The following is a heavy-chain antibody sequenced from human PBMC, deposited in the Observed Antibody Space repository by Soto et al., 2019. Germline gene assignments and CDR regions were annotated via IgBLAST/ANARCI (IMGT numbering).Heavy chain of an antibody. CDR3: ARGGSHSSDS. J-gene: IGHJ4*02. Sequence: EVQLVESGGNLVQPGGSLRLSCAASGFTFSDFWMSWVRRAPGRGLEWVANIKEDGSETYYVDSVEGRFTISRDNAKKSLYLQRNSLRAKDTDLYYWARGGSHSSDSWGQGALVTVSS. D-gene: IGHD1-26*01. CDR1: GFTFSDFW. CDR2: IKEDGSET. V-gene: IGHV3-7*05.